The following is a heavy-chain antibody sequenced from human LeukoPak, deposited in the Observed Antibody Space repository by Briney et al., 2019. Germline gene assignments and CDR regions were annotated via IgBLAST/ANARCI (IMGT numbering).Heavy chain of an antibody. J-gene: IGHJ5*02. D-gene: IGHD1-20*01. Sequence: PGGSLRLSCAASGFTFSTYEMNWVRQAPGKGLEWVSYISSSGSRIYYADSVKGRFTISGDNAKNSLYLQMNSLRAEDTAVYYCARDRINWNDGLDPWGQGTLVTVSS. V-gene: IGHV3-48*03. CDR3: ARDRINWNDGLDP. CDR1: GFTFSTYE. CDR2: ISSSGSRI.